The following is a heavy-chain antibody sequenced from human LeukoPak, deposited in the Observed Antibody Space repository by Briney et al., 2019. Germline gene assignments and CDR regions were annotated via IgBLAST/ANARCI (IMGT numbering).Heavy chain of an antibody. Sequence: SETLSLTCTVSGGSISSCYWSWIRQPPGKGLEWIGYIYYSGSTNYNPSLKSRVTISVDTSKNQFSLKLSSVTAADTAVYYCARQETGTGLYYFDYWGQGTLVTVSS. CDR3: ARQETGTGLYYFDY. J-gene: IGHJ4*02. V-gene: IGHV4-59*01. CDR1: GGSISSCY. D-gene: IGHD1/OR15-1a*01. CDR2: IYYSGST.